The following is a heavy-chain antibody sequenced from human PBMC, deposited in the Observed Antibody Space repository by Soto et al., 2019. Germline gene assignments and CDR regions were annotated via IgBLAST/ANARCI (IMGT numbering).Heavy chain of an antibody. CDR2: IYYSGST. CDR1: GGSISSYY. J-gene: IGHJ1*01. Sequence: PSETLSLTCTVSGGSISSYYWSWIRQPPGKGLEWIGYIYYSGSTNYNPSLKSRVTISVDTSKNQFSLKLSSVTAADTAVYYCARHTVGVYFQHWGQGTLVTVSS. D-gene: IGHD2-15*01. CDR3: ARHTVGVYFQH. V-gene: IGHV4-59*08.